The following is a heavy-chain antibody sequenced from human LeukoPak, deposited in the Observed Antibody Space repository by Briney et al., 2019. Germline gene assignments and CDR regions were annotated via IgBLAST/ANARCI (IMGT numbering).Heavy chain of an antibody. D-gene: IGHD1-1*01. CDR2: INPNSGGT. J-gene: IGHJ5*02. Sequence: GASVKVSCKASGYTFTGYYMHWVRQAPGQGLEWMGWINPNSGGTNYAQKFQGRVTMTRDTSISTAYMELSRLRSDDTAVYYCAALTWIEMYENWFDPWGQGTLVTVSS. CDR1: GYTFTGYY. V-gene: IGHV1-2*02. CDR3: AALTWIEMYENWFDP.